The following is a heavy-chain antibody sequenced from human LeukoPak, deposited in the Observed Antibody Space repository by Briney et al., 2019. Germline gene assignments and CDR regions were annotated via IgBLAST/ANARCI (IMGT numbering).Heavy chain of an antibody. V-gene: IGHV3-23*01. J-gene: IGHJ6*02. CDR2: ISGSGGRT. CDR1: GFTFSSYA. CDR3: ASSSGGSLHYGMDV. D-gene: IGHD2-15*01. Sequence: PGGSLRLSCAASGFTFSSYAMSWVRQAPGKGLEWVSVISGSGGRTYYADSVKGRFTISRDNSKNTLYLQMNSLRAEDTAVYYCASSSGGSLHYGMDVWGQGTTVTVSS.